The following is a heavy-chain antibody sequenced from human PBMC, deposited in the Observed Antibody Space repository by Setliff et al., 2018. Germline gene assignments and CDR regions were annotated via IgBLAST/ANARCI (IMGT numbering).Heavy chain of an antibody. CDR2: IFYDGSEK. CDR3: AGDPPRSDWRLES. D-gene: IGHD1-26*01. V-gene: IGHV3-33*08. Sequence: GSLRLSCAASGFTFSTYAMHWVRQAPGKGLEWVGYIFYDGSEKYYADSVKGRFTISRDNSKNTVYLEMNNLRADDTAVYYCAGDPPRSDWRLESWGQGTPVTVSS. J-gene: IGHJ4*02. CDR1: GFTFSTYA.